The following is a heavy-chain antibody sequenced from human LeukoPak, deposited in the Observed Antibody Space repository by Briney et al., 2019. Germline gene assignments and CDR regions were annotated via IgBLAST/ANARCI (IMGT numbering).Heavy chain of an antibody. CDR1: GYTFTSYY. J-gene: IGHJ6*02. V-gene: IGHV1-46*01. Sequence: ASVKVSCKASGYTFTSYYMHWVRQAPGQGPEWMGIINPSGGTTSYAQKFQGRVTMTRDTSTSTVYMELSSLRSEDTAVYYCARSTDYDFWSGYYLYYYYYYGMDVWGQGTTVTVSS. D-gene: IGHD3-3*01. CDR2: INPSGGTT. CDR3: ARSTDYDFWSGYYLYYYYYYGMDV.